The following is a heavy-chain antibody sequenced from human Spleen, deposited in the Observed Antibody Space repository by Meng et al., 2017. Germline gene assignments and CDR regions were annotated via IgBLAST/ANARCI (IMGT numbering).Heavy chain of an antibody. J-gene: IGHJ4*02. Sequence: GESLKISCAASGFTFSRYAMHWVRQAPGKGLEWVAVISHDGSNKDYADSVKGRFTISRDNSKNTLYLQMNSLRAEDTAVYYCAREGDCGGDCYSGHFDYWGQGTLVTGSS. CDR1: GFTFSRYA. V-gene: IGHV3-30*04. CDR2: ISHDGSNK. CDR3: AREGDCGGDCYSGHFDY. D-gene: IGHD2-21*02.